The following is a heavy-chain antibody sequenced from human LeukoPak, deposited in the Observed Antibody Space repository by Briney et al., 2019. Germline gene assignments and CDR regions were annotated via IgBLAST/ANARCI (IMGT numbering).Heavy chain of an antibody. J-gene: IGHJ6*02. CDR2: ISYDGSNK. V-gene: IGHV3-30-3*01. CDR3: ARGNYHAMDV. Sequence: GGSLRLSCAASGLTFSSHWMHWVRQAPGKGLEWVAVISYDGSNKYYADSVKGRFTISRDNAKNTVYLQMNSLRAEDTAVYYCARGNYHAMDVWGQGTTVTVSS. CDR1: GLTFSSHW.